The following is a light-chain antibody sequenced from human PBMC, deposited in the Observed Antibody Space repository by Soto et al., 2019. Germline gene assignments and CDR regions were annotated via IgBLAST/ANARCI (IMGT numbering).Light chain of an antibody. CDR3: CSYGGSRPYV. V-gene: IGLV2-23*02. CDR1: DNDIGTYNL. CDR2: DVS. Sequence: QSALTQPASVSGSPGQSITISCTGTDNDIGTYNLVSWYQQCPGTAPKVIIFDVSNRPSGVSSRFSGSKSGSTASLTISALQAEDEADYFCCSYGGSRPYVFGTGTKVTVL. J-gene: IGLJ1*01.